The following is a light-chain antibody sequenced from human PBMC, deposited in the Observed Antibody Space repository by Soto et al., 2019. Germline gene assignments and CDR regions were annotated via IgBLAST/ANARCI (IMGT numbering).Light chain of an antibody. J-gene: IGKJ1*01. V-gene: IGKV3-11*01. CDR2: SAS. CDR3: QQYNNWPLT. CDR1: QSVSSN. Sequence: EIVLTHSPATLALSPCEGATLSFSASQSVSSNLAWYQQKPGQAPRLLIYSASRRATGIPARFSGSGSGTDFTLTISSLEPEDFAVYYCQQYNNWPLTFGQGTKVDNK.